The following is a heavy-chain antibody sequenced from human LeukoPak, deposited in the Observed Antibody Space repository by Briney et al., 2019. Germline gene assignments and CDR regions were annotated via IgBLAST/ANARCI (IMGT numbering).Heavy chain of an antibody. Sequence: GASVKVSCKAFGYTFTDYFMHWLRQAPGHGLEWMGRIHVNSGGTKYAQKFQGRVTMTRDTSISTGYMELSRLRSDDTAVYYCARPAIKLGYCSGGSCYDWFDPWGQGTLVTVSS. CDR1: GYTFTDYF. CDR2: IHVNSGGT. V-gene: IGHV1-2*02. CDR3: ARPAIKLGYCSGGSCYDWFDP. D-gene: IGHD2-15*01. J-gene: IGHJ5*02.